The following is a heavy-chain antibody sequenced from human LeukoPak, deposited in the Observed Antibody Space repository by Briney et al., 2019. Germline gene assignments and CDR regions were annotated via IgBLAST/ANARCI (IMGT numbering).Heavy chain of an antibody. CDR1: GLTFHDYA. J-gene: IGHJ4*02. CDR3: ATSVRPGDYDGNSFFDY. D-gene: IGHD4-23*01. V-gene: IGHV3-9*03. Sequence: GGSLRLSCAASGLTFHDYAMHWFRQAPGKGLEWVAGISWNSGTSGYADSVKGRFTISRDNAKNSLYLQMNSLRAEDMAFYYCATSVRPGDYDGNSFFDYSGRGTLVTVSS. CDR2: ISWNSGTS.